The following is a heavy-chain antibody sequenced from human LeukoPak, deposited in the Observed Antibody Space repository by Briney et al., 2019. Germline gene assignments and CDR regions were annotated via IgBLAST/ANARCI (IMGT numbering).Heavy chain of an antibody. D-gene: IGHD2/OR15-2a*01. Sequence: AGVSLRLSCAASGFPFDDYGMSWVRQAPGKGLEGVSGISWNGGSTGYADSVEGRFTISRDNAKNSLYLQMNSLRAEDTALYYCARRISSYYYYMDVWGKGTTVTVSS. CDR3: ARRISSYYYYMDV. CDR2: ISWNGGST. J-gene: IGHJ6*03. CDR1: GFPFDDYG. V-gene: IGHV3-20*04.